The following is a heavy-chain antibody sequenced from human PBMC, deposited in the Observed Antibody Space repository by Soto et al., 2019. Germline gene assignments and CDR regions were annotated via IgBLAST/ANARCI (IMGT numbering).Heavy chain of an antibody. CDR3: ARTSCSSTSCPYDY. Sequence: QVQLVQSGAEVKKPGSSVKVSCKASGGTFSSYTISWVRQAPGQGLEWMGRIIPILGIANYAQKFQGRVTINADKSTSTAYMELSSLRSEDTAVYYCARTSCSSTSCPYDYWGQGTLVTVSS. CDR2: IIPILGIA. J-gene: IGHJ4*02. CDR1: GGTFSSYT. V-gene: IGHV1-69*02. D-gene: IGHD2-2*01.